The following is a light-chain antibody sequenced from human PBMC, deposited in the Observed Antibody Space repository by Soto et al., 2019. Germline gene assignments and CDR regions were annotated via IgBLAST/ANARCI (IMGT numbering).Light chain of an antibody. CDR2: DAS. J-gene: IGKJ4*01. Sequence: DIQMTQSPSTLSATAGDRVTITCRASQSISSWLAWYQQKPGKAPKLLIYDASNLESGVPSRFSGSGPGTDFTLTISSLQPDDFATYYCQEYSSYSTFGGGTKVDIK. CDR3: QEYSSYST. V-gene: IGKV1-5*01. CDR1: QSISSW.